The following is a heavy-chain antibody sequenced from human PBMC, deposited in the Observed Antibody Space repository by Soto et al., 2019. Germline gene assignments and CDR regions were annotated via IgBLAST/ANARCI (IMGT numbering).Heavy chain of an antibody. CDR3: GRGRSGQIVVFY. Sequence: ASVKVSCKASGYTFTGHYIHWVRQAPEQGPEWMGEIGPESGATRYAQKFQGRVTMTMDMSITTVYMELSNLSPDDMAVYYCGRGRSGQIVVFYWGQGTPVTVSS. J-gene: IGHJ4*02. V-gene: IGHV1-2*02. CDR1: GYTFTGHY. CDR2: IGPESGAT. D-gene: IGHD5-12*01.